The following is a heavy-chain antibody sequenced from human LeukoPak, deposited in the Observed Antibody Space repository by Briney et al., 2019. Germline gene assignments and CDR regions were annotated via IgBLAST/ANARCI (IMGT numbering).Heavy chain of an antibody. CDR3: ARGYDSSGYYRYYYMDV. D-gene: IGHD3-22*01. CDR2: IYHSGST. CDR1: CGSVSRSSYY. J-gene: IGHJ6*03. Sequence: SETLSLTCSVSCGSVSRSSYYWGWIRQPPGKGLEWIGSIYHSGSTYYNPSLKSRVTMSVDKSKNQFSLKLSSVTAADTAVYYCARGYDSSGYYRYYYMDVWGKGTTVTVS. V-gene: IGHV4-39*07.